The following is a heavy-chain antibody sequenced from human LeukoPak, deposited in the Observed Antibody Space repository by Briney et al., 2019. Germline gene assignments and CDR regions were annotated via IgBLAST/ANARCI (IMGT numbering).Heavy chain of an antibody. CDR1: GFTFSSYG. V-gene: IGHV3-30*02. D-gene: IGHD5-18*01. CDR2: IRYDGSNK. J-gene: IGHJ6*02. Sequence: GGSLRLSCAASGFTFSSYGMHWVRQAPGKGLEWVAFIRYDGSNKYCADSVKGRFTISRDNSKNTLYLQMNSLRAEDTAVYYCAARGYSYGYGDYYGMDVWGQGTTVTVSS. CDR3: AARGYSYGYGDYYGMDV.